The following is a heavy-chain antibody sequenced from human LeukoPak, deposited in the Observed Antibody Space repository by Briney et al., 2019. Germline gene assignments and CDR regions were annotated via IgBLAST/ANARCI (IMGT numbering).Heavy chain of an antibody. D-gene: IGHD3-10*01. V-gene: IGHV3-23*01. CDR2: ISYSEDNA. Sequence: GGSLRLSCAASGFTFSSYSMNWVRQAPGKGLEWVSTISYSEDNAYYTDSVKGRFTISRDNSKNTLYLQMNSLKGDDTAVYYCAKDSAFYYIDVWGKGTTVIISS. CDR1: GFTFSSYS. J-gene: IGHJ6*03. CDR3: AKDSAFYYIDV.